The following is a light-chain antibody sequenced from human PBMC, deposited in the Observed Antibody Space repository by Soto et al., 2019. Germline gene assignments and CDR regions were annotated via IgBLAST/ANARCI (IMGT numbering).Light chain of an antibody. Sequence: EIVLTQSPATLSLSPGEKATLSCRASQSVSNYLAWYQQKPGQAPRLLISGASSRATGIPVRFSGSGSGTEFTLTISGLQSEDFAVYYCQQYDTWPSFGQGTKLQIK. J-gene: IGKJ2*01. CDR2: GAS. CDR1: QSVSNY. CDR3: QQYDTWPS. V-gene: IGKV3-15*01.